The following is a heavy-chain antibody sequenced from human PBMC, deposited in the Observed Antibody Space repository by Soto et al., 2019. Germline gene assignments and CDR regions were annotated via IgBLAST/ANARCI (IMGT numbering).Heavy chain of an antibody. V-gene: IGHV2-70*04. D-gene: IGHD4-17*01. CDR1: GFSLSTSGMR. J-gene: IGHJ4*02. CDR3: ARILPGDYVFDF. CDR2: IDWDDDK. Sequence: SGPTLVNPTQTLTLTCTFSGFSLSTSGMRVGWIRQPPGKALEWLARIDWDDDKFYNSSLQTRLTISKDTSKNQVVLTMTNMDPVDIATYYSARILPGDYVFDFWGQGTLVTVSS.